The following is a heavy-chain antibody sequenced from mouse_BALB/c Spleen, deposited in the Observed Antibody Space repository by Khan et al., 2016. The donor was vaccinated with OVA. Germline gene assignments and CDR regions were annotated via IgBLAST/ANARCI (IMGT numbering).Heavy chain of an antibody. V-gene: IGHV1S136*01. CDR1: GYTFTSYV. Sequence: VQLQQSGPELVKPGASVKLSCKASGYTFTSYVMHWVKQKPGLGLEWIGSIYPFNDDTKYNEKFKGKATLTSDKSSSTAYMELRSLTSEDSAVFYCCPVGTYYVSFADWGQGTLVTVAA. J-gene: IGHJ3*01. CDR3: CPVGTYYVSFAD. CDR2: IYPFNDDT. D-gene: IGHD1-1*01.